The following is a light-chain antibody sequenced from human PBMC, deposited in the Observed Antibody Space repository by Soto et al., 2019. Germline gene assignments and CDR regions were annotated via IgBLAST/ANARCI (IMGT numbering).Light chain of an antibody. J-gene: IGKJ1*01. CDR2: GAS. V-gene: IGKV3-20*01. CDR3: QQYGSSPRT. CDR1: QTVSSSY. Sequence: PSTLSASVGDRATLSCRASQTVSSSYLAWYQQKPGQAPRLLIYGASSRATGIPDRFSGSGSGTDFTLTISRLEPEDFAVYYCQQYGSSPRTFGQGTKVDIK.